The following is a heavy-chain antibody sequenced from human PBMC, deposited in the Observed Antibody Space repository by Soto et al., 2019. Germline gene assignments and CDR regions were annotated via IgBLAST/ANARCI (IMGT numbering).Heavy chain of an antibody. D-gene: IGHD1-26*01. CDR1: GYTFTRYY. CDR3: ARDEWELRAFDI. V-gene: IGHV1-2*04. Sequence: GASVKVSCKASGYTFTRYYIHWVRQPPGQGLEWMGWINPNSGGTNYAQKFQGWVTMTRDTSISTAYMELSRLRSDDTAVYYCARDEWELRAFDIWGQGTMVTVSS. CDR2: INPNSGGT. J-gene: IGHJ3*02.